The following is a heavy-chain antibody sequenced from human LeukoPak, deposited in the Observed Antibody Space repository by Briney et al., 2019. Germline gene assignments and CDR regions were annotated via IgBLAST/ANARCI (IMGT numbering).Heavy chain of an antibody. V-gene: IGHV3-30-3*01. CDR3: ARDPGGSCYGMDV. CDR1: GFTFSSYA. CDR2: ISYDGSNK. Sequence: GGSLRLSCAASGFTFSSYAMHWVRQAPGKGLEWVAVISYDGSNKYYADSVKGRFTISRDNAKNSLYLQMNSLRAEDTAVYYCARDPGGSCYGMDVWGQGTTVTVSS. D-gene: IGHD1-26*01. J-gene: IGHJ6*02.